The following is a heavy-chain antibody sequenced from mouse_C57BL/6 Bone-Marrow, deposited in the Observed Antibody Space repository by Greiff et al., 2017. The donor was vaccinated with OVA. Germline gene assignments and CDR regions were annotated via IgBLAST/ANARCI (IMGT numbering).Heavy chain of an antibody. CDR1: GYTFTSYW. CDR2: INPSNGGT. V-gene: IGHV1-53*01. CDR3: ASWGYYGNHYFDY. J-gene: IGHJ2*01. D-gene: IGHD2-1*01. Sequence: LQESGTELVKPGASVKLSCKASGYTFTSYWMHWVKQRPGQGLEWIGNINPSNGGTNYNEKFKSKATLTVDKSSSTAYMQLSSLTSEDSAVYYCASWGYYGNHYFDYWGQGTTLTVSS.